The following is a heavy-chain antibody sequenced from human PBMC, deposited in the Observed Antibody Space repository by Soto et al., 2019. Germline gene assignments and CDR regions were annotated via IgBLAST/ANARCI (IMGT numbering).Heavy chain of an antibody. CDR3: ARGRKSGRLELRHAFDI. D-gene: IGHD1-7*01. CDR2: MNPNSGNT. V-gene: IGHV1-8*01. Sequence: XSVKVSFKAPGYAFTSYSINWVRHSTGQGLEWMGWMNPNSGNTGYAQKFQGRVTMTRNTSISTAYMELSSLRSEETAVYYCARGRKSGRLELRHAFDIWGQGTMVTVSS. CDR1: GYAFTSYS. J-gene: IGHJ3*02.